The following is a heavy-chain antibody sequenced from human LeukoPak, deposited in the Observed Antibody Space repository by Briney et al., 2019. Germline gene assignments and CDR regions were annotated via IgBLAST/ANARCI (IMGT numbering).Heavy chain of an antibody. CDR3: ATAAPIAAAVTNAFDI. J-gene: IGHJ3*02. CDR2: ISPHNRNT. D-gene: IGHD6-13*01. CDR1: GYTFTSYG. V-gene: IGHV1-18*04. Sequence: ASVKVSCKASGYTFTSYGINWVRQAPGQGLEWLGRISPHNRNTHSAQKFQGRVTMTTDISTITAYMELRSLRSEDTAVYYCATAAPIAAAVTNAFDIWGQGTMVTVSS.